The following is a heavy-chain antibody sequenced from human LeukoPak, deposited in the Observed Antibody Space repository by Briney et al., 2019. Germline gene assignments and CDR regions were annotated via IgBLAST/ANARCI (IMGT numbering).Heavy chain of an antibody. CDR2: INHSGST. Sequence: SETLSLTCAVCGGSFSGYYWSWIRQPPGKGLEWIGEINHSGSTNYNPSLKSRVTISVDTSKNQFSLKLSSVTAADTAVYYCARGDTADLFGWFDPWGQGTLVTVSS. J-gene: IGHJ5*02. CDR3: ARGDTADLFGWFDP. D-gene: IGHD5-18*01. V-gene: IGHV4-34*01. CDR1: GGSFSGYY.